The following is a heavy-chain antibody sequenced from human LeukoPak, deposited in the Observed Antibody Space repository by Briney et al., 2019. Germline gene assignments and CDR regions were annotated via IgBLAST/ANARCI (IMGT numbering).Heavy chain of an antibody. CDR1: GFTFSSHA. D-gene: IGHD4/OR15-4a*01. V-gene: IGHV3-23*05. Sequence: PGGSLRLSCVVSGFTFSSHAMCWVRQAPGRGLEWVSSNDISGDSTSYADSVKGRFTISRDNSKNTLLPQMDSLRAEDSAIYYCANEIRPNDYWGQGTLVTVSS. CDR3: ANEIRPNDY. CDR2: NDISGDST. J-gene: IGHJ4*02.